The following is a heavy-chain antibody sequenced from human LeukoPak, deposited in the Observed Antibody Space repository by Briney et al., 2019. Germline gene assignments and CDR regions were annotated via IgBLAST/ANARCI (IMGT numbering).Heavy chain of an antibody. D-gene: IGHD3-22*01. V-gene: IGHV3-48*03. CDR2: ISSSGSTI. J-gene: IGHJ4*02. Sequence: PGGSLRLSCAASGFTFSSYEMNWVRQAPGKGLEWVSYISSSGSTIYYADPVKGRSTISRDNAKNSLYLQMNSLRAEDTAVYYCARAYYYESSGHHDYWGQGTLVTVSS. CDR3: ARAYYYESSGHHDY. CDR1: GFTFSSYE.